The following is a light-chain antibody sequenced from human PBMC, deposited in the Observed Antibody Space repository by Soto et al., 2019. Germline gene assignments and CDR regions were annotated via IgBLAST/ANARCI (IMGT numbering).Light chain of an antibody. J-gene: IGLJ2*01. CDR3: SSYTSSSTLLVL. CDR1: SSDVGGYNY. V-gene: IGLV2-14*01. CDR2: DVS. Sequence: QSALTQPASVSGSPGQSITISCTGTSSDVGGYNYVSWYQQHPGKAPKLMIYDVSNRPSGVSNRFSGSKSGNTASLTISGLQAEDEADYYCSSYTSSSTLLVLFGGGTKLTAL.